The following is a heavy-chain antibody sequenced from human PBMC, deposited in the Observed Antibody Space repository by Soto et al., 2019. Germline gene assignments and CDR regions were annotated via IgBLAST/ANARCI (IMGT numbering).Heavy chain of an antibody. CDR2: IYPCDSYT. J-gene: IGHJ6*02. V-gene: IGHV5-51*01. CDR1: GYSFTSYW. D-gene: IGHD2-15*01. Sequence: ESLKISFKGSGYSFTSYWIGWVRQIPGKGLEWMGIIYPCDSYTRYSPSFQGQVTISADKSISTAYLQWSSLKASDTAMYYCARNSRYCSGGSCYSGTYYYGMDVWGQGTTVTVSS. CDR3: ARNSRYCSGGSCYSGTYYYGMDV.